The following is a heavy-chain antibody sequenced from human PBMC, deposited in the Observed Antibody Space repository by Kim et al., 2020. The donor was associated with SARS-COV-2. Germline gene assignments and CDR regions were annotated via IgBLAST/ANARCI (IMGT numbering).Heavy chain of an antibody. CDR2: INHSGST. V-gene: IGHV4-34*01. J-gene: IGHJ4*02. D-gene: IGHD3-16*01. Sequence: SETLSLTCAVYGGSFSGYYWSWIRQPPGKGLEWIGEINHSGSTNYNPSLKSRVTISVDTSKNQFSLKLSSVTAADTAVYYCARGLRSWGQGTLVTVSS. CDR1: GGSFSGYY. CDR3: ARGLRS.